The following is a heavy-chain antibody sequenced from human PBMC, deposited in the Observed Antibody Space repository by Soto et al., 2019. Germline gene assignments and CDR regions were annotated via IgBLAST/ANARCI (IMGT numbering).Heavy chain of an antibody. D-gene: IGHD3-10*01. Sequence: QVQLVQSGAEVKKPGASLRVSCETSGDTSTIYTITWVRQAPGQGLQWMGRIVPLLRITNYAQEFQGRLTITADSSTSSAHLELASLTSEDTVVYYCATDKFGAGRVGVHSWGQGTLVIVSS. CDR1: GDTSTIYT. J-gene: IGHJ5*02. CDR3: ATDKFGAGRVGVHS. V-gene: IGHV1-69*08. CDR2: IVPLLRIT.